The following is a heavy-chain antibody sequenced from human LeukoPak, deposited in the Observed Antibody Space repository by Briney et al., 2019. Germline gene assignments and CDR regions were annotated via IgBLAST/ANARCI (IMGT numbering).Heavy chain of an antibody. CDR2: ISGHDGNT. V-gene: IGHV1-18*01. Sequence: ASVKVSCKASGYTFTSYGFSWVRQAPGQGLEWVGWISGHDGNTNYAQKLQGRVTMTTDTSTSTAYMELRSLRSDDTAVYYCARDWGAWFDPWGQGTLVTVSS. CDR1: GYTFTSYG. CDR3: ARDWGAWFDP. J-gene: IGHJ5*02. D-gene: IGHD3-16*01.